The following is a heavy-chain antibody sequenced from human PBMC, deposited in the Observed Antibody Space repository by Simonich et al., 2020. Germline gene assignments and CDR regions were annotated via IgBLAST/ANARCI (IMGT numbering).Heavy chain of an antibody. V-gene: IGHV5-51*01. Sequence: EVQLVQSGAEVKKPGESLKISCKGSGYSFTSYWIGWGRQMPGKGLEWRVVIYPGDANTRYGPSFQGQVTISAAKSISTAYLQWSSLKASDTAMYYCARQLNDFDIWGQGTMVTVSS. CDR2: IYPGDANT. CDR3: ARQLNDFDI. J-gene: IGHJ3*02. D-gene: IGHD1-1*01. CDR1: GYSFTSYW.